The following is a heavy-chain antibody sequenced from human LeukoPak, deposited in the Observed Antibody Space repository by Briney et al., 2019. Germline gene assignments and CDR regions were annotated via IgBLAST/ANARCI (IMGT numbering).Heavy chain of an antibody. CDR2: ISWNSGSI. CDR1: GFTFDDYA. CDR3: AKGPGLGAGKRYLDL. V-gene: IGHV3-9*01. J-gene: IGHJ2*01. Sequence: GGSLRLSCAASGFTFDDYAMHWVRQVPGKGLEWVSGISWNSGSIGYADSVKGRFTISRDNAKNSLYLQMNSLRAEDTALYYCAKGPGLGAGKRYLDLWGRGTLVIVSS. D-gene: IGHD6-13*01.